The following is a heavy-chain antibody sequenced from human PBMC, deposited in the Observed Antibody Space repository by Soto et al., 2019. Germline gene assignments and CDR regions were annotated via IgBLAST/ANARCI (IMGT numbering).Heavy chain of an antibody. CDR1: GFTFSSYT. J-gene: IGHJ5*02. CDR3: AKGFIRDCGGDCTVDT. D-gene: IGHD2-21*02. V-gene: IGHV3-23*01. CDR2: ISATGGST. Sequence: GGSLRLSCAASGFTFSSYTMSWVRQAPGKGLEWVSGISATGGSTYYADSVKGRFTFARDNSKNTLYLQMNSLRAEDTAVYYCAKGFIRDCGGDCTVDTWGQGTMVTVSS.